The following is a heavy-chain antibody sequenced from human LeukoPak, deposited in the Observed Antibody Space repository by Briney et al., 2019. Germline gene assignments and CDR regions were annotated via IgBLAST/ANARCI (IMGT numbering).Heavy chain of an antibody. Sequence: GGSLRLSCAASGFTFSSYSMNWVRQAPEKALEWVSSISSSSSYIYYADSVKGRFTISRDNAKNSLYLQMNSLRAEDTAVYYCARVGYCYDSSGYFDYWGQGTLVTVSS. D-gene: IGHD3-22*01. V-gene: IGHV3-21*01. CDR2: ISSSSSYI. CDR3: ARVGYCYDSSGYFDY. J-gene: IGHJ4*02. CDR1: GFTFSSYS.